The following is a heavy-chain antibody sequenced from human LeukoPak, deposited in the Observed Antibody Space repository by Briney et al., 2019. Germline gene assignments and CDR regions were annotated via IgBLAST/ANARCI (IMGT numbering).Heavy chain of an antibody. D-gene: IGHD6-6*01. V-gene: IGHV3-21*01. CDR1: GFTFSSYS. CDR2: ISSSSSYI. Sequence: GGXLRLSCAASGFTFSSYSMNWVGQAPGKGLEWVSSISSSSSYIYYADSVKRLFTISRDNAKNSLYLQMNSLRAEDTAVYYCARDPEYSSSSREFDYWGQGTLVTVSS. J-gene: IGHJ4*02. CDR3: ARDPEYSSSSREFDY.